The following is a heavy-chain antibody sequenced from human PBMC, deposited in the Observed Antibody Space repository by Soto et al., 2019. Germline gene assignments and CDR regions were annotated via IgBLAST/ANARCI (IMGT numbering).Heavy chain of an antibody. J-gene: IGHJ4*02. V-gene: IGHV1-69*02. Sequence: QVQLVQSGAEVKKPGSSVKVSCKASGGTFSSYTISWVRQAPGQGLEWMGRIIPILGIANYAQKFQGRVTITADKSTSTAYMELSSLRSEDTAVYYCARGTIYGDYGGYWGQGILVTVSS. CDR1: GGTFSSYT. CDR2: IIPILGIA. D-gene: IGHD4-17*01. CDR3: ARGTIYGDYGGY.